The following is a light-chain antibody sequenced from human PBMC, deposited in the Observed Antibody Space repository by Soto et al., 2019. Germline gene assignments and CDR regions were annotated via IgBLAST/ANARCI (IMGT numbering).Light chain of an antibody. Sequence: EIVMPQSPATLSVSPGERATLSCRASQSVRTYLAWYQVKPGQAPRLLIYDASTRATGIPARFSGTGSGTDFTLTVSSLQSEDFAVYYCQQYDNWPQTFGQGTKV. CDR2: DAS. J-gene: IGKJ1*01. CDR3: QQYDNWPQT. V-gene: IGKV3-15*01. CDR1: QSVRTY.